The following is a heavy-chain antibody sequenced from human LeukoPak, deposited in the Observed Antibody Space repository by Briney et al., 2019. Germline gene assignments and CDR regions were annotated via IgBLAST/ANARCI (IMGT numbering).Heavy chain of an antibody. Sequence: ASVKVSCKASEYTFTDYDIHWVRQAPGQGLEWMGWINRNSGGIKYAQKFQGRVTMTRDTSISTAYMELTSLRSDDTAVYYCARDSRRITGTYFNWFDPWGQGTLVTVSS. CDR2: INRNSGGI. D-gene: IGHD1-7*01. J-gene: IGHJ5*02. CDR3: ARDSRRITGTYFNWFDP. V-gene: IGHV1-2*02. CDR1: EYTFTDYD.